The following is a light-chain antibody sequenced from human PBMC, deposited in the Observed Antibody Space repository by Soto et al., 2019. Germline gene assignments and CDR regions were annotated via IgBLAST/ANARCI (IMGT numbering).Light chain of an antibody. CDR1: SSDVGGYNY. CDR3: NSYAGNNNWV. J-gene: IGLJ3*02. CDR2: EVS. Sequence: QSVLTQPPAASGSPGQSVAISCTGTSSDVGGYNYVSWYQQHPGKAPKVMIYEVSKRPSGVPDRFSGSKSGNTASLTVSGLQAEDEADYYYNSYAGNNNWVFGGGTKLTVL. V-gene: IGLV2-8*01.